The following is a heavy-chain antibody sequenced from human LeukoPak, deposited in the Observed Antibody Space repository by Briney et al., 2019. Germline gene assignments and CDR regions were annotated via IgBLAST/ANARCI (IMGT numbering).Heavy chain of an antibody. V-gene: IGHV1-2*02. CDR1: GYTFTGYY. CDR3: ARAHDSGWYELDY. Sequence: ASVKVSCKASGYTFTGYYMHWVRQAPGQGLEWMGWINPNSGGTNYAQKFQGRVTMTRNTSISTAYMELSSLRSEDTAVYYCARAHDSGWYELDYWGQGTLVTVSS. D-gene: IGHD6-19*01. CDR2: INPNSGGT. J-gene: IGHJ4*02.